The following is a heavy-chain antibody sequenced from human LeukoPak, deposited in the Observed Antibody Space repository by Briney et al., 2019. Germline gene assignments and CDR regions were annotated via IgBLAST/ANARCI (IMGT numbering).Heavy chain of an antibody. CDR2: ISGSSSTI. V-gene: IGHV3-48*04. J-gene: IGHJ4*02. CDR3: ARDTYGDGDF. Sequence: GGSLRLSCAASGFTFSTYSMNWVRQAPGKGLDWVSYISGSSSTIYYADSVKGRFTISRDNTDNSLYLQMDSLRAEDAAVYYCARDTYGDGDFWGQGTLVTVSS. D-gene: IGHD4-17*01. CDR1: GFTFSTYS.